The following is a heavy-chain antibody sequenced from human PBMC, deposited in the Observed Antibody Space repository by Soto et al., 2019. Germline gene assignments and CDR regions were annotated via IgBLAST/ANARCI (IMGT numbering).Heavy chain of an antibody. CDR2: IIPILGIA. CDR1: GGTFSSYT. D-gene: IGHD2-2*01. CDR3: ARDKGSDIVVVPAARETRFAREYYFDY. Sequence: SVKVSCKASGGTFSSYTISWVRQAPGQGLEWMGRIIPILGIANYAQKFQGRVTITADKSPSTAYTELSSLRSEDTAVYYCARDKGSDIVVVPAARETRFAREYYFDYWG. V-gene: IGHV1-69*04. J-gene: IGHJ4*01.